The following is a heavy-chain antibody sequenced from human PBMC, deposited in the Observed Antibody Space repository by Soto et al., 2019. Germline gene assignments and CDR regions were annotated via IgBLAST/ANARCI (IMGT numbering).Heavy chain of an antibody. V-gene: IGHV3-23*01. Sequence: PGGPLSPSCPASGSRFSTFEMSWVREAPGRGLEWVSFISDDNSRTYYADAVKGRFTISRDNSKYTLYLQMISLTAEDTAVYACVKGGWLDFWGQGTLVTVSS. J-gene: IGHJ5*01. CDR1: GSRFSTFE. CDR3: VKGGWLDF. CDR2: ISDDNSRT. D-gene: IGHD3-16*01.